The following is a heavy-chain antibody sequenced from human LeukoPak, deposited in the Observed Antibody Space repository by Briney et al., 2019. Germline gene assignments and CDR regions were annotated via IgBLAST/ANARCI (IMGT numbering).Heavy chain of an antibody. CDR3: ASPLRAAGAVLFDG. J-gene: IGHJ4*02. CDR1: GDSISSNY. Sequence: SETLSLTCNVSGDSISSNYWSWIRQPPGKGLEWIGYIYHSGNTNYSPSLESRVTMSVAEHKTKFSLMVQFVSGADTAVYYCASPLRAAGAVLFDGWGQGTLVTVSS. CDR2: IYHSGNT. V-gene: IGHV4-4*09. D-gene: IGHD6-19*01.